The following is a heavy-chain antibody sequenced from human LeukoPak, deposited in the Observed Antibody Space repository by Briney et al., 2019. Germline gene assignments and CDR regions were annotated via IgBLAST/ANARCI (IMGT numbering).Heavy chain of an antibody. CDR3: AREPPYCDFWSGYGSYYGMDV. Sequence: ASVKVSCKASGYTFTSYGISWVRQAPGQGLEWMGWISAYNGNTNYAQKLQGRVTMTTDTSTSTAYMELRSLRSDDTAVYYCAREPPYCDFWSGYGSYYGMDVWGQGTTVTVSS. V-gene: IGHV1-18*01. CDR2: ISAYNGNT. D-gene: IGHD3-3*01. CDR1: GYTFTSYG. J-gene: IGHJ6*02.